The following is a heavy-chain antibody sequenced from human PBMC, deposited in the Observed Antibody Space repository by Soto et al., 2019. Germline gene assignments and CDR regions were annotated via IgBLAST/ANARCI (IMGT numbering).Heavy chain of an antibody. D-gene: IGHD2-21*02. V-gene: IGHV1-3*05. J-gene: IGHJ4*02. CDR2: INAGNGNT. CDR3: ARSMVVVTALDY. Sequence: QVQLVQSGAEEKKPGASVKVSCKASGYTFTSYAMHWVRQAPGQRPEWMGWINAGNGNTKYSQKFQGRVTITRDTAASTAYMELSSLRSEDTAVYYCARSMVVVTALDYWGQGTLVTVSS. CDR1: GYTFTSYA.